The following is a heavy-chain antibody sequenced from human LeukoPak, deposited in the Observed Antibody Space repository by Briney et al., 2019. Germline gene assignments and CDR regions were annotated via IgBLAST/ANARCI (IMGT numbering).Heavy chain of an antibody. J-gene: IGHJ4*02. CDR1: GYSISSGYY. Sequence: SETLSLTCSVFGYSISSGYYWGWIRQPPGKGLKWIGSIYHSGSTYYNSSLKGRVTISVDTSKNQFSLKLNSVTPEDTAVYYCARGIVLGSLYYFDYWGQGTLVTVSS. V-gene: IGHV4-38-2*02. CDR3: ARGIVLGSLYYFDY. CDR2: IYHSGST. D-gene: IGHD3-16*01.